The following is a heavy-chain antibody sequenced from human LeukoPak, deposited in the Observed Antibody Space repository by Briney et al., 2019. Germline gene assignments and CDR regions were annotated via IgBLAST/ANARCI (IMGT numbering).Heavy chain of an antibody. Sequence: SETLSLTCTVSGGSISSYYWSWIRQPPGKGLEWIGYIYYSGSTNYNPSLKSRVTISVDTSKNQLSLKLSSVTAADTAVYYCARHTYCGGDCHFDYWGQGTLVTVSS. CDR1: GGSISSYY. CDR3: ARHTYCGGDCHFDY. D-gene: IGHD2-21*02. V-gene: IGHV4-59*08. J-gene: IGHJ4*02. CDR2: IYYSGST.